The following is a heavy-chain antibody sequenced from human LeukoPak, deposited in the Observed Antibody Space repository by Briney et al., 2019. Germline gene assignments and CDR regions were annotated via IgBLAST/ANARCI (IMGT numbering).Heavy chain of an antibody. CDR1: GGSVSSGSYY. Sequence: SETLSLTCTVSGGSVSSGSYYCSWIRQPPGKGLEWIGYIYYSGSTNYNPSLKSRVTISVDTSKNQFSLKLSSVTAADTAVYYCARDREVRGVNNYYYYYGMDVWGQGTTVTVSS. J-gene: IGHJ6*02. CDR2: IYYSGST. D-gene: IGHD3-10*01. CDR3: ARDREVRGVNNYYYYYGMDV. V-gene: IGHV4-61*01.